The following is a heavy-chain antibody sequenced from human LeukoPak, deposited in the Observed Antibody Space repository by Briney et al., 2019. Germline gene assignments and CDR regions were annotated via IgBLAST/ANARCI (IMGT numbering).Heavy chain of an antibody. CDR3: ARYRGGSGPTTTDY. J-gene: IGHJ4*02. CDR2: INSDGTST. D-gene: IGHD6-19*01. CDR1: GFTFSSYW. V-gene: IGHV3-74*01. Sequence: PGGSLRLSCAASGFTFSSYWMHWVRQAPGKGLVWVSRINSDGTSTGYADSVKGRFSTSRDNAKNTLYLQMNSLRAEDTAVYYCARYRGGSGPTTTDYWGQGTLVTVSS.